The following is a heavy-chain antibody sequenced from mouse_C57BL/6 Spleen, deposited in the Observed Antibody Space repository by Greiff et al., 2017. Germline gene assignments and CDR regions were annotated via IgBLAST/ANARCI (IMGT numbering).Heavy chain of an antibody. D-gene: IGHD1-1*01. J-gene: IGHJ3*01. CDR3: ARTPYYGSSDEGWFAY. CDR2: IYPSDSET. V-gene: IGHV1-61*01. Sequence: QVQLQQPGAELVRPGSSVKLSCTASGYTFTSYWMDWVKQRPGQGLEWIGNIYPSDSETHYNQKFKDKATLTVDKSSSTAYMQLSSLTSEDSAVYYCARTPYYGSSDEGWFAYWGQGTLVAVSA. CDR1: GYTFTSYW.